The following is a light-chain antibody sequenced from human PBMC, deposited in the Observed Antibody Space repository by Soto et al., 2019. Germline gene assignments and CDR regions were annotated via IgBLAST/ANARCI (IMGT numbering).Light chain of an antibody. Sequence: DIQMTQSPSSLSASVGDSVTITCRASQGISNYLAGYQQKPGKVPKLLIYGASTLQSGVPSRFSGSGSGTDVTLTISSLQPEDVESYYCQKYNGAPRAFGQGTKVEIK. V-gene: IGKV1-27*01. J-gene: IGKJ1*01. CDR1: QGISNY. CDR3: QKYNGAPRA. CDR2: GAS.